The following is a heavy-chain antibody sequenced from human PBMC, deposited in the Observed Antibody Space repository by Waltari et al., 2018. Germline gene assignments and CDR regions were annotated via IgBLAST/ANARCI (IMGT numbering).Heavy chain of an antibody. Sequence: QVQLQGSGPGLVKPSETLSLTCTVSGVSISDYYWGWIRQSPGNGLHWIGDISNSGITKYNPSLKSRVTISVDSSKSQFSLNLSSVTAADTAVYYCARGDRHYYFDYWGQGTQVTVSS. V-gene: IGHV4-4*08. CDR1: GVSISDYY. J-gene: IGHJ4*02. CDR3: ARGDRHYYFDY. D-gene: IGHD3-10*01. CDR2: ISNSGIT.